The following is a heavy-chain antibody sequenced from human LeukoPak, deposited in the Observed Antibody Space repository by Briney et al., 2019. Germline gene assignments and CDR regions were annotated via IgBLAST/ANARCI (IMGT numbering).Heavy chain of an antibody. CDR2: IYYSGST. V-gene: IGHV4-59*01. J-gene: IGHJ4*02. CDR3: ARLTPGDYYDSSGPLVDY. CDR1: GGSISSYY. Sequence: SETLSPTCTVSGGSISSYYWSWIRQPPGKGLEWIGYIYYSGSTNYNPSLKSRVTISVDTSKNQFSLKLSSVTAADTAVYYCARLTPGDYYDSSGPLVDYWGQGTLVTVSS. D-gene: IGHD3-22*01.